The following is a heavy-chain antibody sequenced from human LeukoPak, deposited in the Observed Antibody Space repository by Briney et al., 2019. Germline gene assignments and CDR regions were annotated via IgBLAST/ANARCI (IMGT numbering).Heavy chain of an antibody. V-gene: IGHV7-4-1*02. J-gene: IGHJ4*02. CDR2: INTNTGNP. CDR1: GYTFTGYY. CDR3: ARDFPPYYDFWSGWDY. D-gene: IGHD3-3*01. Sequence: ASVKVSCKASGYTFTGYYMHWVRQAPGQRLEWMGWINTNTGNPTYAQGFTGRFVFSLDTSVSTAYLQISSLKAEDTAVYYCARDFPPYYDFWSGWDYWGQGTLVTVSS.